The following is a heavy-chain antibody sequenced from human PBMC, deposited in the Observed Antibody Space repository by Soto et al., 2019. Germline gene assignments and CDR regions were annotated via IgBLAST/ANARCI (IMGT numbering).Heavy chain of an antibody. J-gene: IGHJ4*02. CDR1: GYTFTSYG. CDR3: ARESYGDYYFDY. Sequence: ASVKVSCKASGYTFTSYGISWVRRAPGQGLEWMGWISAYNGNTNYAQKLQGRVTMTTDTSTSTAYMELRSLRSDDTAVYYCARESYGDYYFDYWGQGTLVTVSS. D-gene: IGHD4-17*01. CDR2: ISAYNGNT. V-gene: IGHV1-18*01.